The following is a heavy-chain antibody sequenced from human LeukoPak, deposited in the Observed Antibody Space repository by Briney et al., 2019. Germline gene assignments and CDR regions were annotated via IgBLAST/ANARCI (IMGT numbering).Heavy chain of an antibody. CDR1: GFIVSNVW. D-gene: IGHD4-17*01. V-gene: IGHV3-15*04. Sequence: GGSLRLSCAASGFIVSNVWMSWVRQAPGKGLEWVGRIESKTEGGTTDYAAPVKGRFTISTDVSKNTLYLQMNSLRAEDTAVYYCAKENGDYVQIYYYYYMDVWGKGTTVTVSS. CDR2: IESKTEGGTT. CDR3: AKENGDYVQIYYYYYMDV. J-gene: IGHJ6*03.